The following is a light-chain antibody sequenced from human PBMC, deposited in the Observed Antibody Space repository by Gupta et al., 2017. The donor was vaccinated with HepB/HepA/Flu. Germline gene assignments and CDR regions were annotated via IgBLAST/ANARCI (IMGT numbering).Light chain of an antibody. V-gene: IGKV2D-29*01. CDR2: GVS. Sequence: DLVMTQTPLSLSVTPGQPASISCRSSQSLLHSDGKTYLSWYLQKPGQPPQLLIYGVSNRFSGVPERFSGSGSGTEFTLKISGVEAEDVGVYYCMQSTQLPWTFGQGTKVEI. CDR3: MQSTQLPWT. CDR1: QSLLHSDGKTY. J-gene: IGKJ1*01.